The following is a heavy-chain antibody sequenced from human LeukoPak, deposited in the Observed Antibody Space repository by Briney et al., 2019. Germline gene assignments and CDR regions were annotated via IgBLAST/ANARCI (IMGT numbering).Heavy chain of an antibody. Sequence: GGSLRLSRAASGFSLSSYSMTWVRQAPGKGLEWVSSITISSNIIYYADSVKGRFTISRDNAKSSLFLQMNSLRAEDTAMYFCARDGYGDGFLTGYSYFGMDVWGQGTTVTVSS. D-gene: IGHD3-9*01. CDR1: GFSLSSYS. V-gene: IGHV3-21*01. CDR3: ARDGYGDGFLTGYSYFGMDV. CDR2: ITISSNII. J-gene: IGHJ6*02.